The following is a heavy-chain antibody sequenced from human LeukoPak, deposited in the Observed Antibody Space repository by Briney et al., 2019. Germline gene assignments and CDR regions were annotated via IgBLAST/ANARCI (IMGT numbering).Heavy chain of an antibody. J-gene: IGHJ4*02. D-gene: IGHD6-19*01. CDR3: VKVGSGWSFDY. CDR1: GFTFSSYS. CDR2: ISSSGGAT. Sequence: GGSLRLSCAASGFTFSSYSMAWVRQATGKGLEWVSVISSSGGATDYAGSVKGRFTISRDNSKNTLYLQMSSLRAEDTAVYYCVKVGSGWSFDYWGQGTLVTVSS. V-gene: IGHV3-23*01.